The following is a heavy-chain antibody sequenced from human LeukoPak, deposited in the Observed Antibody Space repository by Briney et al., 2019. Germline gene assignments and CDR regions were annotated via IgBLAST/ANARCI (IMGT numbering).Heavy chain of an antibody. Sequence: GGSLRLSCAASGFTFSSYGMHWVRQAPGKGLEWVAVISYDGSNKYYADSVKGRFTISRDNSKNTLYLQINSLRAEDTAVYYCAKGGGYADYWGQGTLVTVSS. CDR1: GFTFSSYG. J-gene: IGHJ4*02. V-gene: IGHV3-30*18. CDR3: AKGGGYADY. D-gene: IGHD2-15*01. CDR2: ISYDGSNK.